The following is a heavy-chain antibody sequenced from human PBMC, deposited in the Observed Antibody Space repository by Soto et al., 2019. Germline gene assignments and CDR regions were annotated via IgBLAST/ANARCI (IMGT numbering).Heavy chain of an antibody. CDR3: ARHGIYYGSGTYKRGWFDP. Sequence: QLQLQESGPGLVKPSETLSLTCTVSGDSISSSRYYWGWIRQPPGKGLEWVGSIYYSGSTYYNPSLKSRVTISVDPSKNQFSLKLSSVTAADTAVYYCARHGIYYGSGTYKRGWFDPWGQGTLVTVSS. CDR1: GDSISSSRYY. D-gene: IGHD3-10*01. V-gene: IGHV4-39*01. CDR2: IYYSGST. J-gene: IGHJ5*02.